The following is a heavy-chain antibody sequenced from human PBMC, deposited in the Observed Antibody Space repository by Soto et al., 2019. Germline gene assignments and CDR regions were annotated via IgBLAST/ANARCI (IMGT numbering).Heavy chain of an antibody. V-gene: IGHV4-39*01. CDR1: GGSIISSSYY. D-gene: IGHD3-3*01. J-gene: IGHJ4*02. CDR2: IYYSGST. CDR3: ARSFYDFWSGLDY. Sequence: SETLSLTCTVSGGSIISSSYYWVWIRQPPGKGLEWIGSIYYSGSTYYNPSLKSRVTISVDTSKNQFSLELSSVTAADTAVYYCARSFYDFWSGLDYWGQGTLVTVSS.